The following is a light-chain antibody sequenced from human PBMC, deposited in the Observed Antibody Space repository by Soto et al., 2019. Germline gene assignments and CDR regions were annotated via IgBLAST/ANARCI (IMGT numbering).Light chain of an antibody. Sequence: EIVMTQSPATLSVSPAARATLSCSASQSVRSNLAWYQQKPGQSPRLLIYDASTRATGVPARFSGSGSGTVFTLTISSLQSEDFAVYYCQQYNNWPPTFGQGTKVDIK. J-gene: IGKJ1*01. CDR3: QQYNNWPPT. V-gene: IGKV3-15*01. CDR2: DAS. CDR1: QSVRSN.